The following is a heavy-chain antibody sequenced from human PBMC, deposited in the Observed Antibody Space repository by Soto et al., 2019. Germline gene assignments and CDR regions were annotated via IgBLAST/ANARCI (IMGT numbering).Heavy chain of an antibody. CDR3: ARISSASSDWLHDY. D-gene: IGHD2-2*01. Sequence: ASVKVSCKASGYTFTSNSIGWVRQAPGQGLEWMGWINVYNGNTKYAQQLQGRVTLTTDTSTSTAYMDLRSLRSDDTAVYYCARISSASSDWLHDYWGQGTLVTISS. J-gene: IGHJ4*02. V-gene: IGHV1-18*04. CDR2: INVYNGNT. CDR1: GYTFTSNS.